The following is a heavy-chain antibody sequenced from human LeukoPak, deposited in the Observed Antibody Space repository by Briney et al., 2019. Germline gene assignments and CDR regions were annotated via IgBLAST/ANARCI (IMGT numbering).Heavy chain of an antibody. J-gene: IGHJ6*04. V-gene: IGHV3-43D*03. CDR3: VKSFGMDV. CDR2: ISRDGAT. CDR1: GFTFEDYA. Sequence: GGSLRLSCVASGFTFEDYAMHWIRHAPGKGLEWVSLISRDGATYYEDSVKGRFTISRDNYKNSLYLQMNSLRVEDTALYYCVKSFGMDVWGKGTTVTVSA.